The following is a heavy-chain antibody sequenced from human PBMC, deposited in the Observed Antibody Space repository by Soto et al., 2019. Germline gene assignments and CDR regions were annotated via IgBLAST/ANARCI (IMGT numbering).Heavy chain of an antibody. CDR1: GFTFSTYA. J-gene: IGHJ4*02. CDR2: ISGSGGST. CDR3: AKHRPHHCSGSTCYYFDS. V-gene: IGHV3-23*01. Sequence: EVQLLESGGGLVQPGVSLRLSCAASGFTFSTYAMSWVRQTPEKGLEWVSAISGSGGSTYYADSVKGRFTISRDNSKNTLLLQMNRLRPEDTAVYYCAKHRPHHCSGSTCYYFDSWGQGSLVTVSS. D-gene: IGHD2-15*01.